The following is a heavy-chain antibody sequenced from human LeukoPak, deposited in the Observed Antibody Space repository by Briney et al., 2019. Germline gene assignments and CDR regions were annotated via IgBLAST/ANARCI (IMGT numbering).Heavy chain of an antibody. D-gene: IGHD1-14*01. CDR3: ARGTSNHGSDPPFDY. CDR2: IYYSGST. CDR1: GGSISSYY. V-gene: IGHV4-59*01. Sequence: PSETLSLTCTVSGGSISSYYWSWIRQPPGKGLEWIGYIYYSGSTNYNPSLKSRVTISVDTSKNQFSLKLSSVTAADTAVYYCARGTSNHGSDPPFDYWGQGTLVTVSS. J-gene: IGHJ4*02.